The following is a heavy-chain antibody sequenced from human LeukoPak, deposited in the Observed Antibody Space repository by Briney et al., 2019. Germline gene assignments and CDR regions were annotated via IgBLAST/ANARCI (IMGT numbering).Heavy chain of an antibody. CDR1: GDSVSSNSAA. CDR3: CHSLSGRTGAFDI. J-gene: IGHJ3*02. Sequence: SQTLSLTCAIFGDSVSSNSAAWNWIRQSPSRGLEWLGRTYYRSKWYNDYAVSVKSRITINPDTSKNQFSLQLDSVTPEDTAVYYCCHSLSGRTGAFDIWGRGTVVIVSS. V-gene: IGHV6-1*01. D-gene: IGHD2-21*01. CDR2: TYYRSKWYN.